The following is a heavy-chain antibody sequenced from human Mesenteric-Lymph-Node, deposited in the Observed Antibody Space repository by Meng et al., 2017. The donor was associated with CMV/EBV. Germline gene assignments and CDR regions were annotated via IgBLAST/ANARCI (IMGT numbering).Heavy chain of an antibody. D-gene: IGHD5-24*01. Sequence: LTCTVSGGSISNYYWSWIRQPPGKGLEWIGYIYYRGSTNYNPSLKSRVTISVDTSKNQFSLKLSSVTAADTAVYYCARVLENGSHDYWGQGTLVTVSS. J-gene: IGHJ4*02. CDR1: GGSISNYY. CDR2: IYYRGST. CDR3: ARVLENGSHDY. V-gene: IGHV4-59*01.